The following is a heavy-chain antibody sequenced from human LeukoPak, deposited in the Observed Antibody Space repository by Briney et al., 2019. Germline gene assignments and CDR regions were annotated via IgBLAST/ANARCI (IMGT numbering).Heavy chain of an antibody. CDR1: GYSISSGYY. Sequence: SETLPLTCTVSGYSISSGYYWGWIRQPPGKGLEWIGSIYHSGSTNYNPSLKSRVTISVDTSKNQFSLKLSSVTAADTAVYYCARGGGKSMVRGVISWFDPWGQGTLVTVSS. CDR2: IYHSGST. J-gene: IGHJ5*02. V-gene: IGHV4-38-2*02. CDR3: ARGGGKSMVRGVISWFDP. D-gene: IGHD3-10*01.